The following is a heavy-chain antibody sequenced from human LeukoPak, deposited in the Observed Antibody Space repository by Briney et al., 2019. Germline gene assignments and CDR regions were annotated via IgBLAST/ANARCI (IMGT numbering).Heavy chain of an antibody. CDR3: ARDTWLYYDFWSGYTTDYGMDV. Sequence: SETLSLTCTVSGGSISSYYWSWIRQAPGKGLEWIGYIYYSGSTNYNPSLKSRVTISVDTSKNQFSLKLSSVTAADTAVYYCARDTWLYYDFWSGYTTDYGMDVWGQGTTVTVSS. D-gene: IGHD3-3*01. V-gene: IGHV4-59*01. CDR2: IYYSGST. CDR1: GGSISSYY. J-gene: IGHJ6*02.